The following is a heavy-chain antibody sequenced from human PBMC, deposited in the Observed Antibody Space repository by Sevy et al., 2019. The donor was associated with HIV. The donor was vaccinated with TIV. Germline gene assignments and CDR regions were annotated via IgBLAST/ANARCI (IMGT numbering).Heavy chain of an antibody. D-gene: IGHD5-12*01. J-gene: IGHJ6*02. CDR3: ITDPAYRGYDEEVINYYFYGMDV. CDR2: IKSEFDGGAI. V-gene: IGHV3-15*01. CDR1: GFTFSSAW. Sequence: GGSLRLSCTASGFTFSSAWMSWVRQAPGKGLEWVGRIKSEFDGGAIDYAAPVKVRYTISREDSKNTGYLQMNSLKTEDTAVYYCITDPAYRGYDEEVINYYFYGMDVWGQGTTVTVSS.